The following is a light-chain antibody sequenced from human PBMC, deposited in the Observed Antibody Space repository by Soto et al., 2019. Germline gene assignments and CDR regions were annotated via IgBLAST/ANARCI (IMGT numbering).Light chain of an antibody. CDR1: QSVGTY. CDR2: DAS. Sequence: EIVLTQSPATLSFSPGERATLSCRASQSVGTYLVWYQQRPGQAPRLLIFDASHRATGIPARFSGSGSGTDFTLTTSSLEPEDFAVYYCQQRSDRPYTFGQGTKLEIK. J-gene: IGKJ2*01. CDR3: QQRSDRPYT. V-gene: IGKV3-11*01.